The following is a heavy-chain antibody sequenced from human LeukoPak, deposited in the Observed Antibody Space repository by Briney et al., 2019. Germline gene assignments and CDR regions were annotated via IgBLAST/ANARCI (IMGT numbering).Heavy chain of an antibody. J-gene: IGHJ4*02. CDR1: GFTFSSHT. Sequence: PGGSLRLSCAASGFTFSSHTMSWVRQAPGKGLEWVSKISSSSSTINYADSVKGRFTISRDNAKNSLYLQMNSLRDEDTAVYYCARGATTAGNHNFDYWGQGTLVTVSS. CDR2: ISSSSSTI. CDR3: ARGATTAGNHNFDY. D-gene: IGHD6-13*01. V-gene: IGHV3-48*02.